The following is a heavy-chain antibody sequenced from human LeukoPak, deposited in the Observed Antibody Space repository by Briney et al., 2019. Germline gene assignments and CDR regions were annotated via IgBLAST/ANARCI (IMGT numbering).Heavy chain of an antibody. J-gene: IGHJ4*02. CDR3: ARDRAYSTFMDY. V-gene: IGHV3-30-3*01. CDR2: ISYDESNK. D-gene: IGHD6-13*01. Sequence: GGSLRLSCAASGFTFSTYAMHWIRQAPGKGLGWVAIISYDESNKYYADSVKGRFTISRDNSKNTLYLQMNSLRAEDTAVYFCARDRAYSTFMDYWGQGTLVTVSS. CDR1: GFTFSTYA.